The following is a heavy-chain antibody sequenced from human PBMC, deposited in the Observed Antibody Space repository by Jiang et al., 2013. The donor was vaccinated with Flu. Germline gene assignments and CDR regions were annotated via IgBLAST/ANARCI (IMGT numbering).Heavy chain of an antibody. CDR3: ARAYYDFWSGYYWANYYFDY. Sequence: SLTCTVSGGSISSYYWSWIRQPPREGTGVDWVHLYQWEHQLXPSLKSRVTISVDTSKNQFSLKLSSVTAADTAVYYCARAYYDFWSGYYWANYYFDYWGQGTLVTVSS. J-gene: IGHJ4*02. CDR1: GGSISSYY. V-gene: IGHV4-4*09. D-gene: IGHD3-3*01. CDR2: LYQWEH.